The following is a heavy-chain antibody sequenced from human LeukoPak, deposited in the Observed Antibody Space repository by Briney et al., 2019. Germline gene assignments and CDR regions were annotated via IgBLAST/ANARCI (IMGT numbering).Heavy chain of an antibody. V-gene: IGHV3-23*01. CDR3: ARAAVGATDY. D-gene: IGHD1-26*01. CDR1: GFTFSSYA. J-gene: IGHJ4*02. CDR2: ISGNGDIT. Sequence: AGGSLRLSCAASGFTFSSYAMTWVRQAPGKGLEWVSDISGNGDITYYADSVKGRFTISRDNSKNTLHLQMNSLRAEDTAVYYCARAAVGATDYWGQGTLVTVSS.